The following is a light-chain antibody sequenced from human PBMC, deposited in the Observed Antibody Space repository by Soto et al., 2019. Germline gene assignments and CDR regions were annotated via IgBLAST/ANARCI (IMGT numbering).Light chain of an antibody. Sequence: QSALTQPPSASGSPEQSVTISCTGTSSDIGRYTYVSWYQQHPGKAPKLIIYEVSKRPSGVPDRFSGSRSGNTASLTISGLQTEDEAAYYCSTYAGSNDFVLFGGGTQLTVL. CDR1: SSDIGRYTY. CDR3: STYAGSNDFVL. CDR2: EVS. V-gene: IGLV2-8*01. J-gene: IGLJ3*02.